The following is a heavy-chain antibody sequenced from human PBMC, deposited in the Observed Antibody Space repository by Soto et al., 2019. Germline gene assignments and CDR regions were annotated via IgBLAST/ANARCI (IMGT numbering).Heavy chain of an antibody. CDR2: ISTYNVDT. CDR1: CYMFSSYG. CDR3: VRGGFAYGYLDY. J-gene: IGHJ4*02. D-gene: IGHD2-21*01. V-gene: IGHV1-18*01. Sequence: SGEVSFKTSCYMFSSYGIVWVRQAPGQGLEWMGWISTYNVDTKYADKFQGRLTMSSDTSTTKAFMELRRLRSDDTAVYYCVRGGFAYGYLDYWGQGTLVTVSS.